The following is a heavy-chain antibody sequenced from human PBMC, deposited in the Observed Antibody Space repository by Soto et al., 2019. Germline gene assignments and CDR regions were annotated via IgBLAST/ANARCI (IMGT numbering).Heavy chain of an antibody. CDR3: ASGRGASYGGNSAHFDI. J-gene: IGHJ3*02. CDR1: GFTFSGFG. Sequence: QVQLVESGGGVVQPGTSLRLSCEATGFTFSGFGMHWVRQAPGKGLEWVAVIWYDGSKKYYADGVKGRFTISRDNSKNALYLQRNSLRAEYTGGYYCASGRGASYGGNSAHFDIWGQGTLVTVSS. CDR2: IWYDGSKK. D-gene: IGHD4-17*01. V-gene: IGHV3-33*01.